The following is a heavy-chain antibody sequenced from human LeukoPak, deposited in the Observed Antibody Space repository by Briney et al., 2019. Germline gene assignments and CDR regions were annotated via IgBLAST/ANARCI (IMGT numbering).Heavy chain of an antibody. J-gene: IGHJ4*02. CDR1: WFSLTTSGVG. Sequence: ESGPTLLKPTQTLTLTCTFSWFSLTTSGVGVGWLRQPPGKALEWLALIYWDDDKRYSPSLKSRLTITKATSKNQVVLTMTNMDPVDTATYYCALPPRGLALYYFVSWGQGTLVTVSS. CDR2: IYWDDDK. CDR3: ALPPRGLALYYFVS. D-gene: IGHD6-19*01. V-gene: IGHV2-5*02.